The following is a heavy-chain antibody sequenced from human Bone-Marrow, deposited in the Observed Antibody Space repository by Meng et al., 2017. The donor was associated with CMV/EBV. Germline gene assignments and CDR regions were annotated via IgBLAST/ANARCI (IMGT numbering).Heavy chain of an antibody. CDR1: GFTFSSYW. D-gene: IGHD3-16*01. CDR3: AGGDGY. CDR2: INSDGSST. V-gene: IGHV3-74*01. Sequence: GESLKISCAASGFTFSSYWMHWVRQAPGKGLVWVSRINSDGSSTSYADYVKGRFTISRDNAKNTLYLQMNSLRGDDTAVYYCAGGDGYWGQGTLVTVSS. J-gene: IGHJ4*02.